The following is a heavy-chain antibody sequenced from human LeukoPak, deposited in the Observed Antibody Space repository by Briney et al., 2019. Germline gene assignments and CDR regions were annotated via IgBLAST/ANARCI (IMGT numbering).Heavy chain of an antibody. CDR3: ARRGRYYYDSSGYYFDY. Sequence: SETLSLTCTVYGESFSGYYWSWIRQPPGKGLEWIGEINHSGSTNYNPSLKSRVIISLDTSKNQFSLKLSSVTAADTAVYYCARRGRYYYDSSGYYFDYWGQGTLVTVSS. CDR1: GESFSGYY. D-gene: IGHD3-22*01. V-gene: IGHV4-34*01. CDR2: INHSGST. J-gene: IGHJ4*02.